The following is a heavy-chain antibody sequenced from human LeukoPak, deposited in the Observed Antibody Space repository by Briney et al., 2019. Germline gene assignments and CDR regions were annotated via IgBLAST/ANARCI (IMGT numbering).Heavy chain of an antibody. Sequence: SETLSLTCTVSGGSISSGYWSWIRQPPGKGLEWIGNIYYSGGTIYNPSLKSRVIISVDTSKNQFSLKLSSVTAADTAVYYCARELNDFWSGDYFDYWGQGILVTVSS. CDR3: ARELNDFWSGDYFDY. CDR2: IYYSGGT. J-gene: IGHJ4*02. V-gene: IGHV4-59*01. CDR1: GGSISSGY. D-gene: IGHD3-3*01.